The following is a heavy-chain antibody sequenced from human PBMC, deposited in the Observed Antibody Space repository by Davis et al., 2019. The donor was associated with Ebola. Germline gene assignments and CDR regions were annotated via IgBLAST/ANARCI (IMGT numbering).Heavy chain of an antibody. V-gene: IGHV1-69*13. CDR1: GYTFASYG. CDR2: IIPIFGTA. D-gene: IGHD3-22*01. CDR3: ALGGRRRMIVVVPVLS. J-gene: IGHJ4*02. Sequence: AASVKVSCKASGYTFASYGISWVRQAPGQGLEWMGGIIPIFGTANYAQKFQGRVTITADESTSTAYMELSSLRSEDTAVYYCALGGRRRMIVVVPVLSWGQGTLVTVSS.